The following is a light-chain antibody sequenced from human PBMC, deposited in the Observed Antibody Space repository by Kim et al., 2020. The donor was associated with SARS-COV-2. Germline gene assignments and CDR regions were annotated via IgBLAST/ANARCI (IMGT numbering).Light chain of an antibody. J-gene: IGLJ3*02. CDR3: QVWDSSSDHVV. CDR1: NIGSKS. Sequence: APGKTAGITCGGDNIGSKSVHWDQQKPGQAPVLVIYYDSERPSGIPERFSGSNSGNTATLTISRVEAGDEADYYCQVWDSSSDHVVFGGGTKLTVL. CDR2: YDS. V-gene: IGLV3-21*04.